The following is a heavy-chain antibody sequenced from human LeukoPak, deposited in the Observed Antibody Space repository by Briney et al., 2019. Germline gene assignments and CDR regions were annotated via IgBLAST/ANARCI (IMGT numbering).Heavy chain of an antibody. CDR2: IYPSDSDT. Sequence: GESLKISCKGSGYSFTTYWIGWVRQMPGKGLEWMGIIYPSDSDTRYSPSFQGQVTISADKFISTAYLQWSSLKASDTAMYYCARHTKYSSSSRVFEYWGQGTLVTVSS. V-gene: IGHV5-51*01. J-gene: IGHJ4*02. D-gene: IGHD6-6*01. CDR3: ARHTKYSSSSRVFEY. CDR1: GYSFTTYW.